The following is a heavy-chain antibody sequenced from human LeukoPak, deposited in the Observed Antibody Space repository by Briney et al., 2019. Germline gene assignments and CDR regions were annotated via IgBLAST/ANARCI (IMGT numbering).Heavy chain of an antibody. CDR2: ISGDGDNT. Sequence: GGSLRLSCVASGFTLDDYALHWVRQAPGKGLEWISLISGDGDNTYYADSVEGRFTISRDNSKNSLYLQMSSLRAEDTALYYCAKGVRSGTYYNCFDPWGQGTLVTVSS. D-gene: IGHD1-26*01. V-gene: IGHV3-43*02. CDR1: GFTLDDYA. CDR3: AKGVRSGTYYNCFDP. J-gene: IGHJ5*02.